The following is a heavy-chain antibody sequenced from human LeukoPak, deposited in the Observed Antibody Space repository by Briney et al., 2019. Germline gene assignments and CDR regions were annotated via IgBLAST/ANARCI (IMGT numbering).Heavy chain of an antibody. D-gene: IGHD1-7*01. J-gene: IGHJ4*02. V-gene: IGHV1-2*02. CDR2: INPNSGAP. Sequence: ASVTVSFKASGYTFTGYSIHWVRQAPGQGLEWMGWINPNSGAPNYAQKFQGRVTMNRDTSISTAYMELRRLRPDDTAVYYCARGEDNWNYVRVFDYWGQGTLVTVSS. CDR1: GYTFTGYS. CDR3: ARGEDNWNYVRVFDY.